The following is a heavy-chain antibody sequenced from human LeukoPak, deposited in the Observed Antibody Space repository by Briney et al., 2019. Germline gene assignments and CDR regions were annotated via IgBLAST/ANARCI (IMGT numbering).Heavy chain of an antibody. V-gene: IGHV4-34*01. J-gene: IGHJ4*02. Sequence: PSETLSLTCAVYGGSFSGYYWSWIRQPPGKGLEWIGEINHSGSTNYNPSLKSRVTISVDTSKNQFSLKLSSVTAADTAVYYCARAWRNRSGFDYWGQGTLVTVSS. CDR3: ARAWRNRSGFDY. D-gene: IGHD1-1*01. CDR2: INHSGST. CDR1: GGSFSGYY.